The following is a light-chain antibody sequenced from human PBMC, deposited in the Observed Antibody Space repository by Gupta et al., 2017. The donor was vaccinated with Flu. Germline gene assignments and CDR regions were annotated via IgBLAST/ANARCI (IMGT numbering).Light chain of an antibody. CDR3: QQRRDWPQT. J-gene: IGKJ1*01. V-gene: IGKV3-11*01. CDR2: DAS. Sequence: GERATLSCRASQSVSSYLAWYQQKAGQAPRLLIFDASHRATGIPARFSGSGSGTDFTLTISSLEPEDFAVYYCQQRRDWPQTFGQGTKVEIK. CDR1: QSVSSY.